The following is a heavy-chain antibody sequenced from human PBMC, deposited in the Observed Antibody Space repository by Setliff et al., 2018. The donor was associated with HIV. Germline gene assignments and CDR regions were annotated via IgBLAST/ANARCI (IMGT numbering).Heavy chain of an antibody. D-gene: IGHD1-26*01. CDR3: ARDSGSYGAFDI. Sequence: ASVKVSCKASGHTFTGYYMHWVRQAPGQGLEWMGWINPNSGGTNYAQKFQGRVTMTRDTSISTAYMELSRLRSDDTAVYYCARDSGSYGAFDIWGQGTMVTVSS. CDR2: INPNSGGT. J-gene: IGHJ3*02. CDR1: GHTFTGYY. V-gene: IGHV1-2*02.